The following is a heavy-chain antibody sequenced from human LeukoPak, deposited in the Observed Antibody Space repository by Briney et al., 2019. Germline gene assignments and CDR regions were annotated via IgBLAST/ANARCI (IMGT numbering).Heavy chain of an antibody. J-gene: IGHJ6*03. CDR3: ARGSGRFYYYHYIDL. D-gene: IGHD2-15*01. V-gene: IGHV1-69*05. CDR2: IIPNLGTA. Sequence: ASVKVSCKPSRCRFRRYVFSWVGPAPGQALAWMGGIIPNLGTANYAQKLQGRVTITTDESTGTAYMELSSLSSEDTAVYYCARGSGRFYYYHYIDLWGKGTMVTVSS. CDR1: RCRFRRYV.